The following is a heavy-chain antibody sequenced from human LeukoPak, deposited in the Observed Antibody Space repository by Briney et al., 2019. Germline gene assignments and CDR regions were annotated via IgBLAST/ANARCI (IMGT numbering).Heavy chain of an antibody. CDR2: ISSGSSYI. Sequence: GGSLRLSCAASGFTFSSYSMNWVRQAPGKGLEWVSSISSGSSYIYYADSVKGRFTISRDNAKNSLYLQMNSLRAEDTAVYYCARELGYSYGRGYAFDIWGQGTMVTVSS. D-gene: IGHD5-18*01. V-gene: IGHV3-21*01. CDR1: GFTFSSYS. CDR3: ARELGYSYGRGYAFDI. J-gene: IGHJ3*02.